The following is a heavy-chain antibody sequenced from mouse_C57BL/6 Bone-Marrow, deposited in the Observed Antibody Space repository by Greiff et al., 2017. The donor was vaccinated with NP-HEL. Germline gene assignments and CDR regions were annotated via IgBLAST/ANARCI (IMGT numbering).Heavy chain of an antibody. D-gene: IGHD2-3*01. CDR3: AIFGWLLREDYYYYAMDY. Sequence: QVQLQQPGAELVKPGASVKVSCKASGYSFTSYWMNWVKQRPGQGLAWIGRIHPSDSDTNYNQKFKGKATLTVDKSSSTAYMQISSLTSEGSAVYYCAIFGWLLREDYYYYAMDYWGQGTSVTVSS. CDR1: GYSFTSYW. CDR2: IHPSDSDT. J-gene: IGHJ4*01. V-gene: IGHV1-74*01.